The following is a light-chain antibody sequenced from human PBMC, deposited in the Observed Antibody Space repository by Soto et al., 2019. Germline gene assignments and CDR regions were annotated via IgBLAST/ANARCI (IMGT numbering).Light chain of an antibody. CDR1: SSDVGGYDY. CDR2: EVI. V-gene: IGLV2-14*01. Sequence: QSALTQPASVSGSPGQSITISCTGTSSDVGGYDYVSWYQQHPGKAPKVIIFEVINRPSGVSNRFSGSKSGNMASLTISGLQAEDEADYYGSSFGSSTPWLFXGGTKATVL. J-gene: IGLJ3*02. CDR3: SSFGSSTPWL.